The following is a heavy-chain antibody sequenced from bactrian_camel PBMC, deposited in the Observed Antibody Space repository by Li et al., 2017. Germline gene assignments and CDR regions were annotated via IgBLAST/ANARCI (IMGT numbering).Heavy chain of an antibody. CDR2: VHIDDAVI. CDR3: VAEPTPCILSRPMMFRY. CDR1: GITYNSYC. J-gene: IGHJ4*01. Sequence: HVQLVESGGGSLETGGSLRLSCVASGITYNSYCRGWFRQRPGKEPEAVATVHIDDAVIYYDDSVRGRSTNSQDPAKNSLSLQMEYLRPEDTAMYYCVAEPTPCILSRPMMFRYRGSGTQVTVS. D-gene: IGHD2*01. V-gene: IGHV3S1*01.